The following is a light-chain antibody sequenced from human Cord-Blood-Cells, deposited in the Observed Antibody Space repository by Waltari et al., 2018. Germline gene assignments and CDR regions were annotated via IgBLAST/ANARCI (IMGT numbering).Light chain of an antibody. CDR2: DVS. J-gene: IGLJ1*01. V-gene: IGLV2-14*01. Sequence: QSALTQPASVSGSPGQSITISCTGTSSDVGGYNYVSWYQQHPGKAPKLMIYDVSNRPSGVSNRFAVSKAGNTASLALSGLQAEDEAYYYCTSYTSSSTYVFGTGTKVTVL. CDR1: SSDVGGYNY. CDR3: TSYTSSSTYV.